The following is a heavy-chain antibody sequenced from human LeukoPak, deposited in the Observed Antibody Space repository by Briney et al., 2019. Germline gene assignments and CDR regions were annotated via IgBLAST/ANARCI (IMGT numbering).Heavy chain of an antibody. CDR1: GFTFSSYA. D-gene: IGHD1-26*01. V-gene: IGHV3-23*01. CDR3: AKIEVGAFWFDP. J-gene: IGHJ5*02. Sequence: PGGSLRLSCAATGFTFSSYAMSWVRQAPGKGLEWVSAISGSGGSTYYADSVKGRFTISRDNSKNTLYLQMNSLRAEDTAVYYCAKIEVGAFWFDPWGQGTLVTVSS. CDR2: ISGSGGST.